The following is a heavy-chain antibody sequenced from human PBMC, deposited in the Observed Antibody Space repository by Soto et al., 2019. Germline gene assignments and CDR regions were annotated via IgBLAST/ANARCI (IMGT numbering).Heavy chain of an antibody. D-gene: IGHD2-15*01. CDR3: ATDLYSIVVVVDATPGYYGMDV. CDR2: ISYDGSNK. CDR1: GFTFSSYA. Sequence: TGGSLRLSCAASGFTFSSYAMHWVRQAPGKGLEWVAVISYDGSNKYYADSVKGRFTISRDNSKNTLYLQMNSLRAEDTAVYYCATDLYSIVVVVDATPGYYGMDVWGQGTTVTVSS. V-gene: IGHV3-30-3*01. J-gene: IGHJ6*02.